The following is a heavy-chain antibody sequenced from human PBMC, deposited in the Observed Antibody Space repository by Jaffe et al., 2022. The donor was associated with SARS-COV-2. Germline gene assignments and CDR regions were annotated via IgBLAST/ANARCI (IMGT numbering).Heavy chain of an antibody. CDR2: INHSGST. J-gene: IGHJ4*02. CDR3: ARGQRGIWAATSRLGYYFDY. Sequence: QVQLQQWGAGLLKPSETLSLTCAVYGGSFSGYYWSWIRQPPGKGLEWIGEINHSGSTNYNPSLKSRVTISVDTSKNQFSLKLSSVTAADTAVYYCARGQRGIWAATSRLGYYFDYWGQGTLVTVSS. D-gene: IGHD6-13*01. V-gene: IGHV4-34*01. CDR1: GGSFSGYY.